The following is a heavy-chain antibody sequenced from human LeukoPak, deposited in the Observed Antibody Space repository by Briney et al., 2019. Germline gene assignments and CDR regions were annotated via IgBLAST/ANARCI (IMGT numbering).Heavy chain of an antibody. CDR3: AKFRGYSGYDDYFDY. D-gene: IGHD5-12*01. Sequence: GGSLRLSCAASGFTFISYGMHWVRQAPGKGLEWVAFLRYDGSNKYYADSVKGRFTISRDNSKNTLYLQMNSLRAEDTAVYYCAKFRGYSGYDDYFDYWGQGTLVTVSS. J-gene: IGHJ4*02. CDR1: GFTFISYG. V-gene: IGHV3-30*02. CDR2: LRYDGSNK.